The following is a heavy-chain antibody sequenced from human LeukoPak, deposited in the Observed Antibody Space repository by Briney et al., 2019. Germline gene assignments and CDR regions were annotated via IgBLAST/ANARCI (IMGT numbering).Heavy chain of an antibody. CDR3: AKDIGVTVTTGDY. J-gene: IGHJ4*02. CDR2: ISWNSGSI. CDR1: GFTSDDYA. V-gene: IGHV3-9*02. Sequence: GGSLRLSCAASGFTSDDYAMHWVRQAPGKGLEWDSGISWNSGSIGYADSVKGRFTISRDNAKNSLYLQMNRLRAEDTALYYCAKDIGVTVTTGDYWGQGTLVTVSS. D-gene: IGHD4-17*01.